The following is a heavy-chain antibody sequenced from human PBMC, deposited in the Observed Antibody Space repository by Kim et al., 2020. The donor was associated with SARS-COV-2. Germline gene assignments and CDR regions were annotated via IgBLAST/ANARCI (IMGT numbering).Heavy chain of an antibody. CDR1: GGTFSSYA. V-gene: IGHV1-69*13. CDR3: ASFAQYYYGMDV. D-gene: IGHD2-21*01. Sequence: SVKVSCKASGGTFSSYAISWVRQAPGQGLEWMGGIIPIFVTANYAQKFQGRVTITADESTSTAYMELSSLRSEDTAVYYCASFAQYYYGMDVWGQGTTVTVSS. J-gene: IGHJ6*02. CDR2: IIPIFVTA.